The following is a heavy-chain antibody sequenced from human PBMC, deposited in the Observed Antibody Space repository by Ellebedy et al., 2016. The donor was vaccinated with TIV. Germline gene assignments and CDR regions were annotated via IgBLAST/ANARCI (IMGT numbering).Heavy chain of an antibody. CDR2: LSFDGSNE. CDR3: ARGALVVPAAHFDH. D-gene: IGHD2-2*01. J-gene: IGHJ4*02. Sequence: PGGSLRLSCAASGFMIKSYALNWVRQAPGKGLEWVANLSFDGSNEYYADSVKGRFTISRDISKNTLYLEMSSLTTEDTAVYYCARGALVVPAAHFDHWGQGTPVTVSS. V-gene: IGHV3-30-3*01. CDR1: GFMIKSYA.